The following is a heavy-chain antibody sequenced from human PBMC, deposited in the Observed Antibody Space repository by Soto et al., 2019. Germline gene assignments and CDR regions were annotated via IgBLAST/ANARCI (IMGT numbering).Heavy chain of an antibody. CDR3: ARDFPYYDSSGYYPAPFDY. V-gene: IGHV3-33*01. CDR1: GFTFSSYG. J-gene: IGHJ4*02. Sequence: QVQLVESGGGVVQPGRSLRLSCAASGFTFSSYGMHWVRQAPGKGLEWVAVIWYDGSNKYYADSVKGRFTISRDNSKNTLYLQMNSLRAEDTAVYYCARDFPYYDSSGYYPAPFDYWGQGTLVTVSS. CDR2: IWYDGSNK. D-gene: IGHD3-22*01.